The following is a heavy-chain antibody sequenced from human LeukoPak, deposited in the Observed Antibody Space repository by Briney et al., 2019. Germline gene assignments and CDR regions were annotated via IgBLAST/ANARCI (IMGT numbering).Heavy chain of an antibody. J-gene: IGHJ4*02. CDR2: ISYTGST. CDR3: ERDKSLGGNWYSYDY. D-gene: IGHD6-13*01. V-gene: IGHV4-59*01. Sequence: KPSDTLSLTCTVSGGSISSYYWSWIRPSPGKGLEWIGYISYTGSTNYNPSLSSRVTISLDTSKNQFSLKLTSVTAADTAIYYCERDKSLGGNWYSYDYWGQGTLVTVYS. CDR1: GGSISSYY.